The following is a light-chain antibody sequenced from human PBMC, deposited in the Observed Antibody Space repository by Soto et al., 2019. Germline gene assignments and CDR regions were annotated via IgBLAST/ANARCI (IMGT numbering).Light chain of an antibody. CDR2: DVS. CDR3: SSYTSSSTDVV. J-gene: IGLJ2*01. V-gene: IGLV2-14*01. Sequence: QSALTQPASVSGSPGQSITISCTGTSSDVGGYNYVSWYQQHPGKAPKLVIYDVSNRPSGVSNRFSGSKSGNTVSLTISGLRAEDEADYYCSSYTSSSTDVVFGGGTKLTVL. CDR1: SSDVGGYNY.